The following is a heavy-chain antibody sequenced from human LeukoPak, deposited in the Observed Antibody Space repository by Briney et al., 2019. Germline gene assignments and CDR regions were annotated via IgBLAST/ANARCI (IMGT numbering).Heavy chain of an antibody. Sequence: PGGSLRLSCAASGFTFSSYSMNWVRQAPGKGLEWVSYISSSSSTIYYADSVKVRFTISRDNAENSLYLQMNSLRAEDTAVYYCARGGLRYFDWLSGIDYWGQGTLVTVSS. CDR2: ISSSSSTI. CDR3: ARGGLRYFDWLSGIDY. D-gene: IGHD3-9*01. V-gene: IGHV3-48*01. CDR1: GFTFSSYS. J-gene: IGHJ4*02.